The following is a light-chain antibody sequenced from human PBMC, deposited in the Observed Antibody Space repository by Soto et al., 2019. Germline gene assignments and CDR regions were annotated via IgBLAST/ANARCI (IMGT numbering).Light chain of an antibody. CDR2: AAS. CDR1: QAISSY. J-gene: IGKJ5*01. Sequence: IQLTQSPSSLSASVGDRVTITCRASQAISSYLAWYQQKPWKAPKLLIYAASTLQSGVPSRFSGSRSGTDFTLTISSLQPEDFATYYCQQLNDYPITFGQGTRLEIK. CDR3: QQLNDYPIT. V-gene: IGKV1-9*01.